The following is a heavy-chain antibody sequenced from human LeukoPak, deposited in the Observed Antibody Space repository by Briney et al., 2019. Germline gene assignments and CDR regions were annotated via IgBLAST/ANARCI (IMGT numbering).Heavy chain of an antibody. CDR3: ARGGGQYVVVPAAIFDY. CDR2: IYYSGST. CDR1: GGSISSSSYY. J-gene: IGHJ4*02. Sequence: SETLSLTCTVSGGSISSSSYYWGWIRQPPGKGLEWIGSIYYSGSTYYNPSLKSRVTISVDTSKNQFSLKLSSVTAADTAVYYCARGGGQYVVVPAAIFDYWGQGTLVSVSS. V-gene: IGHV4-39*01. D-gene: IGHD2-2*01.